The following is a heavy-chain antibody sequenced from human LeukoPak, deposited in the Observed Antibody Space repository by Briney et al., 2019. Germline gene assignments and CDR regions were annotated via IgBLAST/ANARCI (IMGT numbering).Heavy chain of an antibody. CDR3: AKGDIVVVVAATDY. J-gene: IGHJ4*02. Sequence: KPGGSLRLSCAASGFTFSSYSMNWVRQAPGKGLEWVSSISGSSSYIYYADSVKGRFTISRDNSKNTLYLQMNSLRAEDTAVYYCAKGDIVVVVAATDYWGQGTLVTVSS. D-gene: IGHD2-15*01. V-gene: IGHV3-21*04. CDR1: GFTFSSYS. CDR2: ISGSSSYI.